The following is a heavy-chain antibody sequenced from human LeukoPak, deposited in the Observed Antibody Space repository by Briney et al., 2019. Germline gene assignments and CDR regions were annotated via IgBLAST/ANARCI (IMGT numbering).Heavy chain of an antibody. CDR2: IYPGDSDT. D-gene: IGHD4-23*01. CDR3: ARLLGGGNGVLRGCFDY. V-gene: IGHV5-51*01. CDR1: GYSLTSYW. Sequence: GESLQISCKGSGYSLTSYWIGWVRQMPGKGLEWMGIIYPGDSDTKYSPSFQGQVTISADKSISTAYLQWSSLKASDTAMYYCARLLGGGNGVLRGCFDYWGQGTLVTVSS. J-gene: IGHJ4*02.